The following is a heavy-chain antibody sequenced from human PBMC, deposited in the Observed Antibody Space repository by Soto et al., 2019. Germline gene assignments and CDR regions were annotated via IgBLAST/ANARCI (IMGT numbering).Heavy chain of an antibody. CDR2: INHSGST. CDR1: GGSFSGYY. D-gene: IGHD6-13*01. J-gene: IGHJ4*02. CDR3: ARVGVRSSSWLDY. V-gene: IGHV4-34*01. Sequence: PSETLSLTCAVYGGSFSGYYWSWIRQPPGKGLEWIGEINHSGSTNYNPSLKSRVTISVDTSKNQFSLKLSSVTAADTAVYYCARVGVRSSSWLDYWGQGTLVTVS.